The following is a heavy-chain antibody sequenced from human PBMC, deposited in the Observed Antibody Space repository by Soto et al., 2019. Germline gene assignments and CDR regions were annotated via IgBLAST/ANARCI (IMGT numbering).Heavy chain of an antibody. CDR1: GFIFSSYT. V-gene: IGHV3-21*01. J-gene: IGHJ4*02. Sequence: EVQLVESGGGLVKPGGSLRLSCAASGFIFSSYTMNWVRQAPGQGLEWVSSISSSSSVTHYAASVKGRFTISRDNARNSLYLQMHSLRAEDTAVYYCLRGDSRDCWGQGTLVTVSS. CDR3: LRGDSRDC. CDR2: ISSSSSVT.